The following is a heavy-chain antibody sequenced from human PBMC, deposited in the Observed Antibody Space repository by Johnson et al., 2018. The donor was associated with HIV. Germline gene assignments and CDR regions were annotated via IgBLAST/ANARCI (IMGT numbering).Heavy chain of an antibody. V-gene: IGHV3-11*04. D-gene: IGHD6-19*01. CDR3: ARGQHSSGWCDVFDI. Sequence: QVQLVESGGGLMQPGGSLRLSCEASGFTFSDYYMSWIRQAPGKGLEWISYISSSGNTIYYTDSVKGRFTISRDNAKNSLYLQMDSLTAEDTAVYYCARGQHSSGWCDVFDIWGQGTVVTVSS. CDR1: GFTFSDYY. J-gene: IGHJ3*02. CDR2: ISSSGNTI.